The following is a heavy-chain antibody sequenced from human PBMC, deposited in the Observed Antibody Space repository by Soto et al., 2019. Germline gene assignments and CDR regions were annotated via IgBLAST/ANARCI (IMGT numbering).Heavy chain of an antibody. CDR3: ARAPGGYYFYMDV. J-gene: IGHJ6*03. Sequence: QVQLQESGPGLMKPSGTLSLTCAVSSGSISSSNWWSWVRQPPGKGLEWIGEIYHSGSTNYNPSLKSRVTISVDKSKNHFSLKLSSVTAADTAVYYCARAPGGYYFYMDVWGKGHTVTVSS. CDR1: SGSISSSNW. V-gene: IGHV4-4*02. D-gene: IGHD2-8*02. CDR2: IYHSGST.